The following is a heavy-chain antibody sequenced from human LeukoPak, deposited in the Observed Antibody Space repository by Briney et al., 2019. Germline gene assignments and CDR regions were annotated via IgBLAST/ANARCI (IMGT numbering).Heavy chain of an antibody. V-gene: IGHV3-33*01. Sequence: PGSSLRLSCAASGFTFSSYGMHWVRQAPGKGLEWVAVIWYDGSNKYYADSVKGRFTISRDNSKNTLYLQMNSLRAEDTAVYYCARDGEQWLAYNWFDPWGQGTLVTVSS. CDR1: GFTFSSYG. CDR3: ARDGEQWLAYNWFDP. J-gene: IGHJ5*02. D-gene: IGHD6-19*01. CDR2: IWYDGSNK.